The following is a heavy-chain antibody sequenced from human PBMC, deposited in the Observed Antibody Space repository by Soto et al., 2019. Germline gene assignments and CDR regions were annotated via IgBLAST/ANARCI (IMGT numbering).Heavy chain of an antibody. CDR2: IWYDGSNK. V-gene: IGHV3-30*02. Sequence: GGSLRLSCAASGFTFSSYGMHWVRQAPGKGLEWVAVIWYDGSNKYYADSVKGRSTISRDNSKNTLYLQMSSLRAEDTAVYYCVKGDYAYYYYGMDVWGQGTTVTVSS. CDR1: GFTFSSYG. J-gene: IGHJ6*02. D-gene: IGHD4-17*01. CDR3: VKGDYAYYYYGMDV.